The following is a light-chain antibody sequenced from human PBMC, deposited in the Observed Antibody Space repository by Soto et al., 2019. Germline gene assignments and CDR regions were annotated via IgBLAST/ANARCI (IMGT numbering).Light chain of an antibody. CDR2: DAS. J-gene: IGKJ4*01. V-gene: IGKV3D-15*01. CDR1: QSVAEH. CDR3: QQYNNWPRAT. Sequence: DIALTQSPGTLSLSPGERATLSCRASQSVAEHLAWYQQKPGQPPRLLIYDASKRATGVPARFSGSGSGTEFNLTISSLQSEDFGVYYCQQYNNWPRATFGGGTKVDIK.